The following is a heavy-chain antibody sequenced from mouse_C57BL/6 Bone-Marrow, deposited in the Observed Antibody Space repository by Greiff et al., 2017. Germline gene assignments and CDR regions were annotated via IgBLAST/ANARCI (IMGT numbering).Heavy chain of an antibody. D-gene: IGHD2-4*01. J-gene: IGHJ1*03. CDR1: GYTFTSYW. Sequence: QVQLQQSGTELVKPGASVKLSCKASGYTFTSYWMHWVKQRPGQGLEWIGNINPSNGGTNYNEKFKSKATLTVDKSSSTAYMQLSSLTSEDSAVYYCARRDYDSGINWYFDVWGTGTTVTVSS. CDR2: INPSNGGT. CDR3: ARRDYDSGINWYFDV. V-gene: IGHV1-53*01.